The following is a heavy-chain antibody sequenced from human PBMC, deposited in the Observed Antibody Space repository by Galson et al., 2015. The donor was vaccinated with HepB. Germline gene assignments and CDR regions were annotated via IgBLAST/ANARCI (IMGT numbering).Heavy chain of an antibody. J-gene: IGHJ4*02. D-gene: IGHD6-13*01. Sequence: SVKVSCKASGYTFANFGIAWVRQAPGEGLEWMGWISGYSGNTKYARNFEVRVTLTTDTATTTSYMELRSLTFDDTAVYYCARVGAAAGFLDYWGQGTLVTVSS. CDR2: ISGYSGNT. V-gene: IGHV1-18*01. CDR3: ARVGAAAGFLDY. CDR1: GYTFANFG.